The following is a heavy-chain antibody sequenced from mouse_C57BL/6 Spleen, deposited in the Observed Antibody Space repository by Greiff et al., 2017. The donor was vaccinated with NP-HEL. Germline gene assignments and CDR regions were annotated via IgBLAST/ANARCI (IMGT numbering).Heavy chain of an antibody. D-gene: IGHD2-5*01. CDR2: IYPGDGDT. J-gene: IGHJ3*01. V-gene: IGHV1-82*01. Sequence: VQLPQSGPELVKPGASVKISCKASGYAFSSSWMNWVKQRPGKGLEGIGRIYPGDGDTNYNGKFKGKATLTADKSSSTAYLQLSSLTSEDSAVYFGARPTYSNAWFADWGQGTLVTVSA. CDR3: ARPTYSNAWFAD. CDR1: GYAFSSSW.